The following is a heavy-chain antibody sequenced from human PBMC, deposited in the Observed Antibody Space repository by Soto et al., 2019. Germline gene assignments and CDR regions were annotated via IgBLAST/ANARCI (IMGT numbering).Heavy chain of an antibody. V-gene: IGHV3-30*18. J-gene: IGHJ5*02. CDR3: VKALAAPRGWFDP. Sequence: PGGSLRLSCAASGFTFSSYGMHWVRQAPGKGLEWVAVISYDGSNKYYADSVKGRFTISRDNSKNTLYLQMNSLRAEDTAVYYCVKALAAPRGWFDPWGQGTLVTVSS. D-gene: IGHD6-13*01. CDR2: ISYDGSNK. CDR1: GFTFSSYG.